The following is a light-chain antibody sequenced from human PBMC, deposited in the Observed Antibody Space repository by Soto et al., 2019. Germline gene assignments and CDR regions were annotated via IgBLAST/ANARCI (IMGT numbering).Light chain of an antibody. CDR3: HQRQSWHRT. CDR1: QYINPR. J-gene: IGKJ1*01. V-gene: IGKV3D-11*01. CDR2: QTS. Sequence: EIVLTRSPATLSSFPCDRVTLSCRASQYINPRLAWYQHRPGQAPRLLIYQTSLRAAGIPARFSASGSGTDFTLTISDVQPEDFALYYCHQRQSWHRTFGQGTKVDIK.